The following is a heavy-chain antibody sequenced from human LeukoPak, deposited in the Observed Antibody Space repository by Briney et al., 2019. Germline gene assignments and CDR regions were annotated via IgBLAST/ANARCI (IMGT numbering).Heavy chain of an antibody. D-gene: IGHD1-26*01. J-gene: IGHJ4*02. CDR3: ARIVKVGGTRQFDY. V-gene: IGHV4-39*01. CDR1: GDSISSSSYY. CDR2: IYYSGST. Sequence: SETLSLTCTVSGDSISSSSYYWGWIRQPPGKGLEWIGNIYYSGSTYYNPSLKSRVTISVDTSKNRFSLKLSSVTAADTAVYYCARIVKVGGTRQFDYWGQGTLVTVSS.